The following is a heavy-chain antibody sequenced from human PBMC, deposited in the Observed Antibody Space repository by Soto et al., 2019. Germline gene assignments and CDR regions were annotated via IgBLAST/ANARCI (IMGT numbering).Heavy chain of an antibody. J-gene: IGHJ4*02. D-gene: IGHD4-4*01. Sequence: GESLKISCKGSGYSFTSYWIGWVRQMPGKGLEWMGIIYPGDSDTRYSPSFQGQVTISADKSISTAYLQMDSLRVEDTAVYYCATIGDVTFHYWGQGTPVTVSS. CDR3: ATIGDVTFHY. CDR2: IYPGDSDT. V-gene: IGHV5-51*01. CDR1: GYSFTSYW.